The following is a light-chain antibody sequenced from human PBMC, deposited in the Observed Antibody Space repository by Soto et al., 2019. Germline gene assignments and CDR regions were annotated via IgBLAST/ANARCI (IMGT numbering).Light chain of an antibody. CDR2: EVT. CDR1: SSDVGAYNY. CDR3: RSKRESSTLFV. J-gene: IGLJ1*01. Sequence: QSALTQPASVSGSPGQSITISCTGTSSDVGAYNYVSWYQHHPGKVPKLLIYEVTNRPSGVSDRFSGSKSGNTASLTISGLQAEDEADYYCRSKRESSTLFVLGTGTKLTVL. V-gene: IGLV2-14*01.